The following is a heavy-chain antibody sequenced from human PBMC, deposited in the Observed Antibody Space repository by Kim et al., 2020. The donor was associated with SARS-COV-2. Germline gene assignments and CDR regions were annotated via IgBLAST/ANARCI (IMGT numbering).Heavy chain of an antibody. J-gene: IGHJ4*02. D-gene: IGHD6-13*01. Sequence: GGSLRLSCAASGFTFSNTWMSWVRQAPGKGLEWVGRIKSKTDGGTTDYAAPVKGRFTISRDDSKNTLYLQMNSLKTEDTAVYFWTTDRSRVLGTYWGQGTLVTVSS. CDR3: TTDRSRVLGTY. CDR2: IKSKTDGGTT. V-gene: IGHV3-15*01. CDR1: GFTFSNTW.